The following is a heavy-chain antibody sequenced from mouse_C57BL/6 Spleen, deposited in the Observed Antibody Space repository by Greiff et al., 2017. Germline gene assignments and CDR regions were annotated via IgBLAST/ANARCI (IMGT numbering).Heavy chain of an antibody. Sequence: LQESGPGLVQPSPSLSITCTVSGFSLTSYGVHWVRQSPGKGLEWLGVIWSGGSTDYNAAFISRLSISKENSKSQVFFKMNSLQADDTAIYYCASANRYYAMDDWGQGTSVTVSS. V-gene: IGHV2-2*01. CDR2: IWSGGST. CDR1: GFSLTSYG. CDR3: ASANRYYAMDD. J-gene: IGHJ4*01. D-gene: IGHD4-1*01.